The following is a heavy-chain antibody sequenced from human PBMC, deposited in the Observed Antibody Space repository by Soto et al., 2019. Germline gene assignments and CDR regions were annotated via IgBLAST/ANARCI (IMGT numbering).Heavy chain of an antibody. CDR3: AREDLYSSSWYLQNWFDP. CDR2: ISSSGSTI. J-gene: IGHJ5*02. V-gene: IGHV3-11*01. D-gene: IGHD6-13*01. CDR1: GFTFSDYY. Sequence: PGGSLRLSCAASGFTFSDYYMSWIRQAPGKGLEWVSYISSSGSTIYYADSVKGRFTISRDNAKNSLYLQMNSLRAEDTAVYYCAREDLYSSSWYLQNWFDPWGQGTLVTVSS.